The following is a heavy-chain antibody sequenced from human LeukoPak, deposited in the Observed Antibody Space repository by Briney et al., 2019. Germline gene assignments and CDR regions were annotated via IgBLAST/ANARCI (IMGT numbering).Heavy chain of an antibody. J-gene: IGHJ5*02. D-gene: IGHD3-22*01. V-gene: IGHV1-69*05. CDR3: ARCDYDRSWFDP. CDR1: GGTFSSYA. Sequence: SVKVSCKASGGTFSSYAISWVRQAPGQGLEWMGGIIPIFGTANYAQKFQGRVTITTDESTSTAYMELSSLRSEDTAVYYCARCDYDRSWFDPWGQGTLVTVSS. CDR2: IIPIFGTA.